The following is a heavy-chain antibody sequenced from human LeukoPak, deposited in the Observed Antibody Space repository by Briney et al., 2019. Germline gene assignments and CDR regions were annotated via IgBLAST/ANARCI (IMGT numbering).Heavy chain of an antibody. CDR3: ARGGKWEVFRAAFDI. Sequence: GGSLRLSCAASGFTFSSYGMHWVRQAPGKGLEWVAFIRYDGSNKYYADSVEGRFTISRDNSKNTLYLQMNSLRTEDTAVYYCARGGKWEVFRAAFDIWGQGTMVTVSS. CDR2: IRYDGSNK. D-gene: IGHD3-10*01. CDR1: GFTFSSYG. J-gene: IGHJ3*02. V-gene: IGHV3-30*02.